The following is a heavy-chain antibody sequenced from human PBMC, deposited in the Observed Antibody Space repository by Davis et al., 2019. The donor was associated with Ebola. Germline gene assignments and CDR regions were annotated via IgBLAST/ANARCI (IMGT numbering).Heavy chain of an antibody. CDR1: GYTFTNYY. CDR2: INPNDGRT. CDR3: ARDWRPYRSSSVCQY. J-gene: IGHJ4*02. Sequence: AASVKVSCKASGYTFTNYYMHWVRQAPGQGLEWMGMINPNDGRTIYAQKFQGRVTITADISTNTSYMELSSLRSDDTALYFCARDWRPYRSSSVCQYWGQGTLVTVSS. V-gene: IGHV1-46*01. D-gene: IGHD6-6*01.